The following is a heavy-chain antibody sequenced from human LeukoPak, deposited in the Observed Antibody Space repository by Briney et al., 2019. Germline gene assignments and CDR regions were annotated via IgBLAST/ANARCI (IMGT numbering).Heavy chain of an antibody. D-gene: IGHD3-10*01. CDR3: ARHRLWFGEFDP. CDR2: INPNSGGT. V-gene: IGHV1-2*02. CDR1: GYTFTGYY. Sequence: ASVKVSCKASGYTFTGYYMHWERQAPGQGLEWMGWINPNSGGTNYAQKFQGRVTMTRDTSISTAYMELGRLRSDDTAVYYCARHRLWFGEFDPWGQGTLVTVSS. J-gene: IGHJ5*02.